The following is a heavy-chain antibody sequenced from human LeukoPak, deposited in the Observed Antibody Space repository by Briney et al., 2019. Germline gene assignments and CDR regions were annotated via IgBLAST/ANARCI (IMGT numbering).Heavy chain of an antibody. CDR1: GGTFSSYT. CDR3: AKDGVVVVATSVYYYYYGMDV. D-gene: IGHD2-2*01. Sequence: ASVKVSCKASGGTFSSYTISWVRQAPGQGLEWMGRIIPILNITDYAQNFQGRVTLTADKSTSTAYMELSTLRSEDTAVYYCAKDGVVVVATSVYYYYYGMDVWDQGTTVTVSS. CDR2: IIPILNIT. J-gene: IGHJ6*02. V-gene: IGHV1-69*02.